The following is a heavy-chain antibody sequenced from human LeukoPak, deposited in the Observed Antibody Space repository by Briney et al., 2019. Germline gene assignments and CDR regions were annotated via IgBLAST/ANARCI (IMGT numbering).Heavy chain of an antibody. CDR1: GFTFSSYG. J-gene: IGHJ4*02. Sequence: PGGSLRLSCAASGFTFSSYGMHWVRQAPGKGLEWVSFILYDVSIKYYADSVKGRFTISTDNSKNTPYLQMNSLRADDTAVYYCAKEIWRYYDSSGYSGDYWGQGTLVTVSS. CDR2: ILYDVSIK. D-gene: IGHD3-22*01. V-gene: IGHV3-30*02. CDR3: AKEIWRYYDSSGYSGDY.